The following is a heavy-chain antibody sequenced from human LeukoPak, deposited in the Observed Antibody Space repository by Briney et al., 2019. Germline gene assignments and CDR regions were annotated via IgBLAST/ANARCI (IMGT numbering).Heavy chain of an antibody. CDR2: MNPNSGNT. CDR1: GYTFTSYG. D-gene: IGHD3-10*01. Sequence: GASVKVSCTASGYTFTSYGISWVRQATGQGLEWMGWMNPNSGNTGYAQKFQGRVTMTRNTSISTAYMELSSLRSEDTAVYYCARSGGLYWFGELLSRTYYYYMDVWGKGTTVTVSS. V-gene: IGHV1-8*02. CDR3: ARSGGLYWFGELLSRTYYYYMDV. J-gene: IGHJ6*03.